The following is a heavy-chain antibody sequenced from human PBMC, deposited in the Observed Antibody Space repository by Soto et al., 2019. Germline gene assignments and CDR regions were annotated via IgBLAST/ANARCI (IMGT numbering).Heavy chain of an antibody. J-gene: IGHJ5*02. CDR2: IDPSGGGT. V-gene: IGHV1-46*01. D-gene: IGHD2-15*01. CDR1: GYTFTSYY. CDR3: ARDRVDCSGGNCWRSVEDT. Sequence: QVQLVQSGAEVKKPGASVKVSCKASGYTFTSYYMHWVRQAPGQGLEWMGIIDPSGGGTSYAQKFQGRPTKTRDTSTSTVYMELSSLRSEDTAVYYCARDRVDCSGGNCWRSVEDTWGQGTLVTVSS.